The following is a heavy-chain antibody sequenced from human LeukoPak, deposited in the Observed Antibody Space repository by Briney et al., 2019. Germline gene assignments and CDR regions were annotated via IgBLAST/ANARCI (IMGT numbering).Heavy chain of an antibody. Sequence: TPGGSLRLSCAASGFTFSSYTMNWVRQAPGKGLEWVSSIISSSSYIYYADSVKGRFTISRDNAKNSLYLQMNSLRVEDTALYYCAKEHSVLTMMRGLDSWGQGTLVTVSS. J-gene: IGHJ4*02. CDR2: IISSSSYI. V-gene: IGHV3-21*04. D-gene: IGHD3-22*01. CDR3: AKEHSVLTMMRGLDS. CDR1: GFTFSSYT.